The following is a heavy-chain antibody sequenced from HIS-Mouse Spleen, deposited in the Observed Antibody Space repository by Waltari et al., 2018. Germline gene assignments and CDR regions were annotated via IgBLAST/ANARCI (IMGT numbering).Heavy chain of an antibody. CDR3: AKDTSGSYSDY. J-gene: IGHJ4*02. V-gene: IGHV3-30*18. CDR1: GFTFSSYG. Sequence: QVQLVESGGGVVQPGRSLRLSCAASGFTFSSYGMHWVRQAPGKGVEWVEVISYDGSNKYYADSVKGRFTISRDNSKNTLYLQMNSLRAEDTAVYYCAKDTSGSYSDYWGQGTLVTVSS. D-gene: IGHD1-26*01. CDR2: ISYDGSNK.